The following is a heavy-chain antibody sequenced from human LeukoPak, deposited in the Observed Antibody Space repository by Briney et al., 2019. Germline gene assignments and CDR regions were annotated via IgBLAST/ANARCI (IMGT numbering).Heavy chain of an antibody. J-gene: IGHJ4*02. D-gene: IGHD3-16*02. CDR3: ARVRGLGVITPNSDN. CDR1: GGSISSDH. CDR2: VYYRGST. Sequence: SDTLSLTCTVSGGSISSDHWGWIRHPPGNGLEWIGCVYYRGSTNYNPSLESRVTISLDTSKKQFSLKLSSVTAADTAVYYCARVRGLGVITPNSDNWGQGTLVTVSS. V-gene: IGHV4-59*08.